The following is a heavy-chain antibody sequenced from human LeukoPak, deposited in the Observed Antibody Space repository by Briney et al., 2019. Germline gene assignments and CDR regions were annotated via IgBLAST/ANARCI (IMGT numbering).Heavy chain of an antibody. V-gene: IGHV1-8*03. D-gene: IGHD3-3*01. CDR3: ARHITRDYDFWSGYRRTYYFDY. CDR2: MNPNSGNT. CDR1: GYTFTSYD. Sequence: ASVKLSCKASGYTFTSYDINWVRQATGQGLEWMGWMNPNSGNTGYAQKFQGRVTITRNTSISTAYMELSSLRSEDTAVYYCARHITRDYDFWSGYRRTYYFDYWGQGTLVTVSS. J-gene: IGHJ4*02.